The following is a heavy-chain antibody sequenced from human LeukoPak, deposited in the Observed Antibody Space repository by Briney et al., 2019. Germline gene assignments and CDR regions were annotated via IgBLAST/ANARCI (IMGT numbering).Heavy chain of an antibody. J-gene: IGHJ4*02. CDR3: ARTQGSWQFNK. Sequence: SETLSLTCTVSGGSISSYYWNWIRQPAGKGLEWIGRIYTSGGTNYNPSLKSRVTISADTSKNQFSLKLTSVTAADTAVYYCARTQGSWQFNKWGQGTLVTVSS. CDR1: GGSISSYY. V-gene: IGHV4-4*07. CDR2: IYTSGGT. D-gene: IGHD5-24*01.